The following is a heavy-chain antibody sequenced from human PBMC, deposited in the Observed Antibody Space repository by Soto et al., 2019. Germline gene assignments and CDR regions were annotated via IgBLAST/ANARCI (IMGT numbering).Heavy chain of an antibody. CDR2: IIPIFGTA. J-gene: IGHJ6*02. V-gene: IGHV1-69*01. Sequence: QVQLVQSGAEVKKPGSSVKVSCKASGGTFNNYAISWVRQAPGQGLEWMGGIIPIFGTANYAQKFQGRVTITADESTSTAYMELSSLRSEDTAVYYCASPPRIVVVPAAIRGVDYYYYGMDVWGQGTTVTVSS. CDR3: ASPPRIVVVPAAIRGVDYYYYGMDV. D-gene: IGHD2-2*02. CDR1: GGTFNNYA.